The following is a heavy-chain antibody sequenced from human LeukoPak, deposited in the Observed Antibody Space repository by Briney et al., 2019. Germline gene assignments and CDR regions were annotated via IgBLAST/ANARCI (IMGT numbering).Heavy chain of an antibody. CDR2: INPKSGGT. J-gene: IGHJ4*02. Sequence: ASVKVSCKASGYTFTDYYVHWVRQAPGQGLEWMGWINPKSGGTNYAQKFQGRVTMTRDTSISTAYMELSRLISDDTAVYYCARGGGDSSGYYPRDFDYWGQGTLVTVSS. V-gene: IGHV1-2*02. CDR3: ARGGGDSSGYYPRDFDY. CDR1: GYTFTDYY. D-gene: IGHD3-22*01.